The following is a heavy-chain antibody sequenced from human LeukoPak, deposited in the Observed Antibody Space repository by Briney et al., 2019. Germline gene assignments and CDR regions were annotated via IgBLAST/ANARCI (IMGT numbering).Heavy chain of an antibody. D-gene: IGHD2-21*02. CDR3: ARDVGGDHDY. Sequence: GGSLRLSCAASGFTFSKYSLNWVRQAPGKGLEWVSSISSTSIYKYYADSVKGRFTISRDNSKNTLYLQMNSLRADDTAAYYCARDVGGDHDYWGQGTLVTVSS. J-gene: IGHJ4*02. CDR2: ISSTSIYK. V-gene: IGHV3-21*04. CDR1: GFTFSKYS.